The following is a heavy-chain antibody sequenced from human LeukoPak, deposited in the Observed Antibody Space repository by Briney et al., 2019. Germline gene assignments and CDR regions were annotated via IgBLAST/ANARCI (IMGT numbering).Heavy chain of an antibody. CDR1: GFTFSSYA. CDR2: ISWNSGSI. J-gene: IGHJ4*02. Sequence: GGSLRLSCAASGFTFSSYAMSWVRQAPGKGLEWVSGISWNSGSIGYADSVKGRFTISRDNAKNSLYLQMDSLRAEDMALYYCAKDMSPKLAHGAIDYWGQGTLVTVSS. CDR3: AKDMSPKLAHGAIDY. D-gene: IGHD6-13*01. V-gene: IGHV3-9*03.